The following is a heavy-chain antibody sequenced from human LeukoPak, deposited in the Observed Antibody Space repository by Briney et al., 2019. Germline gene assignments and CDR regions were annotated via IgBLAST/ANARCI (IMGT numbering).Heavy chain of an antibody. V-gene: IGHV4-4*08. CDR2: IYTSGST. Sequence: SETLSLTCTVSGGSISSSYWSWIRQPPGKGLEWIGYIYTSGSTNYNPSLKSRVTISVDTSKNQFSLKLSSVTAADTAVCYCARARAYYDSSGYYYRWFDPWGQGTLVTVSS. D-gene: IGHD3-22*01. J-gene: IGHJ5*02. CDR3: ARARAYYDSSGYYYRWFDP. CDR1: GGSISSSY.